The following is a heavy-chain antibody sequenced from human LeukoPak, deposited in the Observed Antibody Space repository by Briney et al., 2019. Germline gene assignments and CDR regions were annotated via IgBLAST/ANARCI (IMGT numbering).Heavy chain of an antibody. J-gene: IGHJ5*02. CDR2: IYYSGST. CDR3: ARHEYSGSYYGLSWFDP. V-gene: IGHV4-39*01. Sequence: PSETLSLTCTVSGGCISSSGYSWGWIRQPPGKGLEWIASIYYSGSTYYNPSLKSRVTISVDTSKNQLSLKLSSLTAADMAVYYCARHEYSGSYYGLSWFDPWGQGTLVTVSS. D-gene: IGHD1-26*01. CDR1: GGCISSSGYS.